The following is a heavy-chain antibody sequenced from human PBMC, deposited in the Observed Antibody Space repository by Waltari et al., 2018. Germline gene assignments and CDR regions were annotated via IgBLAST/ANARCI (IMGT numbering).Heavy chain of an antibody. J-gene: IGHJ4*02. Sequence: QVQLVQSGAEVKKPGASVKVSCKASGYTFTGYYMHWVRQAPGQGLEWMGWINPNSGGTNHAQKCQGRVTMTRDTSISTAYMELSRLRSDDTAVYYCARGLWGIAVADNDYWGQGTLVTVSS. CDR2: INPNSGGT. CDR3: ARGLWGIAVADNDY. V-gene: IGHV1-2*02. D-gene: IGHD6-19*01. CDR1: GYTFTGYY.